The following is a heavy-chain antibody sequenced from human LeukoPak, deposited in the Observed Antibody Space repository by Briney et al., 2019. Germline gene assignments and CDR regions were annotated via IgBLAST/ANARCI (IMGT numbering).Heavy chain of an antibody. CDR2: IYYTGST. CDR3: ATTGYCSGGNCYGEYFQH. Sequence: SETLSLTCTVSGGSISSYYWSWIRHPPGKGLEWIGYIYYTGSTNYNPPLKSRVTTSVDTSKNQFSLKLSSVTAADTAVYYCATTGYCSGGNCYGEYFQHWGQGTLVTVSS. V-gene: IGHV4-59*08. CDR1: GGSISSYY. J-gene: IGHJ1*01. D-gene: IGHD2-15*01.